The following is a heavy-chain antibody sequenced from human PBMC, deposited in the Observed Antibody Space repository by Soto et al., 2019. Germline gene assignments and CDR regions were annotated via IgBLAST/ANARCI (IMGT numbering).Heavy chain of an antibody. CDR3: AKATPGPRYFDWFNYYYGMDV. D-gene: IGHD3-9*01. J-gene: IGHJ6*02. CDR1: GFTFSSYG. Sequence: PGGSLRLSCAASGFTFSSYGMHWVRQAPGKGLEWVAVISYDGSNKYYADSVKGRFTISRDNSKNTLYLQMNSLRAEDTAVYYCAKATPGPRYFDWFNYYYGMDVWGQGTTVTVSS. V-gene: IGHV3-30*18. CDR2: ISYDGSNK.